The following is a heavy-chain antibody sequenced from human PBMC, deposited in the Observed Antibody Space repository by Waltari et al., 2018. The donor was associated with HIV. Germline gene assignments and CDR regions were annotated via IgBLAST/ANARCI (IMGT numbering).Heavy chain of an antibody. CDR2: ISITGGRT. D-gene: IGHD3-22*01. CDR1: GFTFSCYA. Sequence: EVQLVESGGGLVQPGGCLRLSCAASGFTFSCYAMHWVRQAPGQGLEYVSAISITGGRTYDANPVKGRFTISRDNSKNTLYLQMGSLRAEDMAVYYCARLGETYYYDSSGYVDVWGQGTTVTVSS. V-gene: IGHV3-64*01. J-gene: IGHJ6*02. CDR3: ARLGETYYYDSSGYVDV.